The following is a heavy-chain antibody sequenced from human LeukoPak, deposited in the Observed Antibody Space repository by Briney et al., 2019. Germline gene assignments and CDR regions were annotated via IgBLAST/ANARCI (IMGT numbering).Heavy chain of an antibody. CDR1: VGSFSVYY. Sequence: SETLSLTCAVYVGSFSVYYWSWIRQPPGKGLEWIGEINHSGSTNYNPSLKSRVTISVDTSKNQFSLKLSSVTAADTAVYYCARAAYYYDSRHAFDIWGQGTMVTVSS. V-gene: IGHV4-34*01. D-gene: IGHD3-22*01. CDR3: ARAAYYYDSRHAFDI. J-gene: IGHJ3*02. CDR2: INHSGST.